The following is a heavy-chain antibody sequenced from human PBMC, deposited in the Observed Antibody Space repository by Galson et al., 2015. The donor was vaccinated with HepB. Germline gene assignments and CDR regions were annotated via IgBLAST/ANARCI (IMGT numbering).Heavy chain of an antibody. CDR1: GFTFSKSA. Sequence: SLRLSCAASGFTFSKSAMHWVRQAPGKGLDWVAVISFDESREYHADSVKGRFTISRDNSKNTLYLQMSSLRPDDTAVYYCASGSSSSSPPDYYYGMDVWGQGTTVTVSS. V-gene: IGHV3-30-3*01. CDR2: ISFDESRE. J-gene: IGHJ6*02. CDR3: ASGSSSSSPPDYYYGMDV. D-gene: IGHD6-6*01.